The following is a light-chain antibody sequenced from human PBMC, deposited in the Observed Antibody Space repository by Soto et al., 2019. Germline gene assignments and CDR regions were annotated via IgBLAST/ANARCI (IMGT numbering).Light chain of an antibody. J-gene: IGKJ1*01. CDR3: LQYNSYSRGT. CDR2: TAS. CDR1: QSISNW. V-gene: IGKV1-5*03. Sequence: DIQMTQSPSTLSASVGDRVTITCRASQSISNWLAWFQQKPGKAPKLLIYTASSLESGVPSRFSGSGSGTEFTLTISNLQPEDFAAYYCLQYNSYSRGTFGQGTRVEIK.